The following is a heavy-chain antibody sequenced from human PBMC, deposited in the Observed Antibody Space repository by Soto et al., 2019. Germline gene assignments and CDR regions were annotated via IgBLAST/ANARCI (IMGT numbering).Heavy chain of an antibody. Sequence: GGSLRLSCAASGFTFSSYAMSWVRQAPGKGLEWVSAISGSGGSTYYADSVKGRFTISRDNSKNTLYLQMNSLRAEDTAVYYCAKDISFMSPATAICYFDYWGQGTLVTVSS. CDR1: GFTFSSYA. D-gene: IGHD2-2*02. J-gene: IGHJ4*02. CDR2: ISGSGGST. CDR3: AKDISFMSPATAICYFDY. V-gene: IGHV3-23*01.